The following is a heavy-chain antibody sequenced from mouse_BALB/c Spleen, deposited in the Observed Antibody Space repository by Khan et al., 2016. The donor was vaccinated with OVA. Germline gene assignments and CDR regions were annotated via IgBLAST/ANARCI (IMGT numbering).Heavy chain of an antibody. CDR1: GYSFTDYT. D-gene: IGHD3-2*02. Sequence: VQLQQSGPELVKPGASMKKSCKASGYSFTDYTMNWVKQSHGKNLEWIGLINPYNGDTVYNQKFKGRATFTVDKSSSTAFMELLSLTSEDSAIYYCERGGSLYWGQGTTLTVST. V-gene: IGHV1-37*01. J-gene: IGHJ2*01. CDR2: INPYNGDT. CDR3: ERGGSLY.